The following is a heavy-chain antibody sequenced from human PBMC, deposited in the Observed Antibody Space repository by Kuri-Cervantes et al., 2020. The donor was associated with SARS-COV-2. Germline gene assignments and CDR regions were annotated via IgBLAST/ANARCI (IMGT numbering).Heavy chain of an antibody. CDR2: INAGNGNT. V-gene: IGHV1-3*01. Sequence: ASVKVSCKASGYTFTSYGINWVRQAPGQRLEWMGWINAGNGNTKYSQKFQGRVTITRDTSASTAYMELSSLRSEDTAVYYCARDRYPLARITMIVVVIGDWGQGTLVTVSS. CDR3: ARDRYPLARITMIVVVIGD. D-gene: IGHD3-22*01. CDR1: GYTFTSYG. J-gene: IGHJ4*02.